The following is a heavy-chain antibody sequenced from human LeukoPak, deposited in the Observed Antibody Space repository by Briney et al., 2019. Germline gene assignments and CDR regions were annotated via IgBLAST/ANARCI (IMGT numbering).Heavy chain of an antibody. J-gene: IGHJ4*02. Sequence: SQTLSLTCAISGDSVSTNSAAWNWIRQSPSRGLEWLGRTYQRSKWYNDYAVSVKSRITINPDISKNQFSLQLNSVTPEDTAVYYCARSPSPYSSGWYFDYWGQGTLVTVSS. CDR3: ARSPSPYSSGWYFDY. CDR1: GDSVSTNSAA. D-gene: IGHD6-19*01. V-gene: IGHV6-1*01. CDR2: TYQRSKWYN.